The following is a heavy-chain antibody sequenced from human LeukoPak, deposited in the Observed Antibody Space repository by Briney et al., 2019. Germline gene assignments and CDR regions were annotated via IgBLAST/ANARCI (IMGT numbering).Heavy chain of an antibody. Sequence: GGSLRLSCAASGFTFGDYAMHWVRQTPGKGLEWVSGVDWNSSHMVYADSVKGRFTISRDNAKNSLYLQMSSLRAEDMALYYCAKDRSSTLDDAFDFWGRGTMVTVSS. CDR2: VDWNSSHM. CDR1: GFTFGDYA. V-gene: IGHV3-9*03. D-gene: IGHD2-2*01. J-gene: IGHJ3*01. CDR3: AKDRSSTLDDAFDF.